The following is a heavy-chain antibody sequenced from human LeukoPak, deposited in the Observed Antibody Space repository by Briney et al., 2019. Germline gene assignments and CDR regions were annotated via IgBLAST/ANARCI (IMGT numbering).Heavy chain of an antibody. J-gene: IGHJ3*02. Sequence: SQTLSLTCAISGDSVSSNSAAWNWIRQSPSRGLEWLGRTYYRSKWYNDYAVSVKSRITINPDTSKNQFSLQLRSVTPEDTAVYYCSSRVSSAAGGAFDIWGQGTMVTVSS. V-gene: IGHV6-1*01. CDR3: SSRVSSAAGGAFDI. CDR1: GDSVSSNSAA. D-gene: IGHD6-13*01. CDR2: TYYRSKWYN.